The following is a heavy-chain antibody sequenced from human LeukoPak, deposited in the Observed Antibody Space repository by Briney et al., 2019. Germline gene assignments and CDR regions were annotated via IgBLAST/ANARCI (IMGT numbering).Heavy chain of an antibody. CDR2: IYYSGST. D-gene: IGHD6-6*01. CDR1: GGSISSYC. V-gene: IGHV4-59*01. J-gene: IGHJ4*02. CDR3: ARGDKKGQLVPDY. Sequence: SETLSLTCTVSGGSISSYCWSWIRQPPGKGLEWIGYIYYSGSTNYNPSLKSRVTISVDTSKNQFSLKLSSVTAADTAVYYCARGDKKGQLVPDYWGQGTLVTVSS.